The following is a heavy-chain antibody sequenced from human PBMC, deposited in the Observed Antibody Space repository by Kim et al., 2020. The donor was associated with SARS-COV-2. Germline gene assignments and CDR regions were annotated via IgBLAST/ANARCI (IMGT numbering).Heavy chain of an antibody. Sequence: SETLSLTCTVSGGSISSGGYYWSWIRQHPGKGLEWIGYIYYSGSTYYNPSLKSRVTISVDTSKNQFSLKLSSVTAADTAVYYCARGGTYYDFWSGYPDAFDIWGQGTMVTVSS. V-gene: IGHV4-31*03. CDR3: ARGGTYYDFWSGYPDAFDI. J-gene: IGHJ3*02. CDR1: GGSISSGGYY. D-gene: IGHD3-3*01. CDR2: IYYSGST.